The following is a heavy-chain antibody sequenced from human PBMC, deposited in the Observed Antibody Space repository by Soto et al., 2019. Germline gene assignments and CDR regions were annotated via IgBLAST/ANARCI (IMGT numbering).Heavy chain of an antibody. D-gene: IGHD6-6*01. CDR3: ARHDQYSSSLNWFDP. V-gene: IGHV4-39*01. CDR2: IYYSGST. Sequence: SETLSLTCTVSGGSISSSSYYWGWIRQPPGKGLEWIGSIYYSGSTYYNPSLKSRVTISVDTSKNQFSLKLSSVTAADTAVYYCARHDQYSSSLNWFDPWGQGTLVTVSS. CDR1: GGSISSSSYY. J-gene: IGHJ5*02.